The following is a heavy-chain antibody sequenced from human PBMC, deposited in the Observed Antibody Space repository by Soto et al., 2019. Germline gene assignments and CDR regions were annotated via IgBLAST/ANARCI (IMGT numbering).Heavy chain of an antibody. V-gene: IGHV4-34*01. CDR2: INHSGST. CDR1: GGSFSGYY. Sequence: SETLSLTCAVYGGSFSGYYWTWIRQPPGTGLEWIGEINHSGSTNYNPSLKSRVTISVDTSKNQFSLKLTSVTAAATAVYYCARDKITGLFDYWGQGTQVTVSS. CDR3: ARDKITGLFDY. J-gene: IGHJ4*02. D-gene: IGHD2-8*02.